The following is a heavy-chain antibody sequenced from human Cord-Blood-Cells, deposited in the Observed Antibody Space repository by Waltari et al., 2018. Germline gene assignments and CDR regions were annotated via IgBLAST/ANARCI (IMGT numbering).Heavy chain of an antibody. V-gene: IGHV5-51*01. J-gene: IGHJ2*01. CDR2: IYPGDSDT. Sequence: EVQLVQSGAEVKKPGESLKISCKGSGYSFTSYWIGWVRQMPGKGLEWMGIIYPGDSDTRYSPSIQGQVTISADKSISTAYLQWSSLKASDTAMYYCARHAPSKLGNWYFDLWGRGTLVTVSS. CDR3: ARHAPSKLGNWYFDL. D-gene: IGHD7-27*01. CDR1: GYSFTSYW.